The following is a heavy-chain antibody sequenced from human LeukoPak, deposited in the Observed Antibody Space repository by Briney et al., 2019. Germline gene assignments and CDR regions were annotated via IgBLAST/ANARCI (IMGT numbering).Heavy chain of an antibody. CDR3: AKLLTNWFDP. V-gene: IGHV3-23*01. Sequence: GGSLRLSCAASGFTFNNYAMSWVRQAPGKGLEWVSAISGSGGSTYYTDSVTGRFTISRDNSKNTLYLQMNSLRAEDTALYYCAKLLTNWFDPWGQGTLVTVSS. CDR2: ISGSGGST. J-gene: IGHJ5*02. D-gene: IGHD2-15*01. CDR1: GFTFNNYA.